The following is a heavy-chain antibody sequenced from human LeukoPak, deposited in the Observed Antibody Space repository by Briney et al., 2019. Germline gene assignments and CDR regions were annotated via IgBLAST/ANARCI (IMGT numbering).Heavy chain of an antibody. CDR1: GFTFSSYA. CDR2: ISYDGSNK. Sequence: GGSLRLPCAASGFTFSSYAMHWVRRAPGKGLEWVAVISYDGSNKYYADSVKGRFTISRDNSKNTLYLQMNSLRAEDTAVYYCAKGLYDYVWGSYRSDYWGQGTLVTVSS. V-gene: IGHV3-30-3*01. J-gene: IGHJ4*02. D-gene: IGHD3-16*02. CDR3: AKGLYDYVWGSYRSDY.